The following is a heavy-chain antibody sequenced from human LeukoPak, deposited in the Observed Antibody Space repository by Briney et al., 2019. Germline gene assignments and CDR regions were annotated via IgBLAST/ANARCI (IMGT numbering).Heavy chain of an antibody. J-gene: IGHJ6*04. V-gene: IGHV3-74*01. D-gene: IGHD3-10*02. CDR2: MNGDGSSA. Sequence: PGGSLRLSCAASGFTFSNYWMSWVRQAPGKGLVWVSRMNGDGSSAKYADSVKGRFTISRDNAKNSLYPQMNSLRAEDTAVYYCAELGITMIGGVWGKGTTVTISS. CDR1: GFTFSNYW. CDR3: AELGITMIGGV.